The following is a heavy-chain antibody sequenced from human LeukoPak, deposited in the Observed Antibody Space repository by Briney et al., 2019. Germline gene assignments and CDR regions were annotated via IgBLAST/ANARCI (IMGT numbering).Heavy chain of an antibody. D-gene: IGHD3-3*01. Sequence: WETLSLTCSVSSGSMSSYCWTWIRQPPGKGLEWIGYIYYSGSTTYSPSLESRVAISIDTSKNQFSLKLSSMTAADTAVYYCVRARLYSDHGYWSFDLWGPGTLATVSS. J-gene: IGHJ2*01. CDR1: SGSMSSYC. V-gene: IGHV4-59*01. CDR3: VRARLYSDHGYWSFDL. CDR2: IYYSGST.